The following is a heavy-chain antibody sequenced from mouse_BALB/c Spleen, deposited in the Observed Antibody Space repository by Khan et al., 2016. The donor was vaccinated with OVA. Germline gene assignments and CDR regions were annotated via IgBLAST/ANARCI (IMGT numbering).Heavy chain of an antibody. CDR3: ARIYGGHFYY. D-gene: IGHD1-1*01. Sequence: EVQLQESGPGLVKPSQSLSLTCTVTGYSITSDYAWNWIRQFPGNKLEWMGHISYSGNTKYNPSLKSRISITRDTSKNQFFLQLNSVTTEDTATYYCARIYGGHFYYWGQGTTLTVSS. CDR1: GYSITSDYA. CDR2: ISYSGNT. J-gene: IGHJ2*01. V-gene: IGHV3-2*02.